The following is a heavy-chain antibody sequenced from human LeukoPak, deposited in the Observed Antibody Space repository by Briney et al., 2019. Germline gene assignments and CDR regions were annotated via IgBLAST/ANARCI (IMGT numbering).Heavy chain of an antibody. J-gene: IGHJ4*02. CDR3: ATGRYYYDSSGYQRDY. Sequence: ASVKVSCKVSGYTLTELSMHWVRQAPGKGLEWMGGFDPEDGETIYARKFQGRVTMTEDTSTDTAYMELSSLRSEDTAVYYCATGRYYYDSSGYQRDYWGQGTLVTVSS. CDR2: FDPEDGET. D-gene: IGHD3-22*01. CDR1: GYTLTELS. V-gene: IGHV1-24*01.